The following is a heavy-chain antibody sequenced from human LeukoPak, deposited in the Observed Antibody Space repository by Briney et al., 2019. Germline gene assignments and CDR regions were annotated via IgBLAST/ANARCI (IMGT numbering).Heavy chain of an antibody. CDR3: AREQQLVDFDY. CDR1: RFTFSSYW. D-gene: IGHD6-13*01. Sequence: PGGSLRLSCAASRFTFSSYWMSWVRQAPGKGLEWVANIKQDGSEKYYVDSVKGRFTISRDNAKNSLYLQMNSLRAEDTAVYYCAREQQLVDFDYWGQGTLVTVSS. CDR2: IKQDGSEK. V-gene: IGHV3-7*01. J-gene: IGHJ4*02.